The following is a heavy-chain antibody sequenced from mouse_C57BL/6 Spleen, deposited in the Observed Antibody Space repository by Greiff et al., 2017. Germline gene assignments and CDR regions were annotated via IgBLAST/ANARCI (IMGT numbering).Heavy chain of an antibody. J-gene: IGHJ2*01. CDR1: GFTFTDYY. V-gene: IGHV7-3*01. CDR2: IRNKANGYTT. CDR3: ARYIGVYFDY. Sequence: EVMLVESGGGLVQPGGSLSLSCAASGFTFTDYYMSWVRQPPGKALEWLGFIRNKANGYTTEYSASVKGRFTISRDNSQSILYLQMNALRAEDSATYYCARYIGVYFDYWGQGTTLTVSS.